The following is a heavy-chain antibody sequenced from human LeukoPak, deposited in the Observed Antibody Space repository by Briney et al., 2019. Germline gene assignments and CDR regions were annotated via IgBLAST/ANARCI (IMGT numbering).Heavy chain of an antibody. J-gene: IGHJ4*02. D-gene: IGHD3-10*01. CDR1: ACTFSDYH. V-gene: IGHV1-2*02. CDR3: ARGHLVTGSYERGL. CDR2: INPDRGGT. Sequence: ASDTVSFRACACTFSDYHMHVLRQACGKGLHSPRWINPDRGGTNYAQKFQGRVTMTRETSISTAYMELSRLRSDDTAVYYCARGHLVTGSYERGLWGQGTLVSVSS.